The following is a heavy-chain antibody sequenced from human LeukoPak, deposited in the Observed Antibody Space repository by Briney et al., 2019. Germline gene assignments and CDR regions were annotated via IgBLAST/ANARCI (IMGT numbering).Heavy chain of an antibody. Sequence: PGGSLRLSCAASGFTFSSYSMNWVRQAPGKGLEWVSSISSSSGYIYYADSVKGRFTISRDNAKNSLYLQMNSLRAEDTAVHYCARDDYGGNFDYWGQGTLVTVSS. J-gene: IGHJ4*02. CDR1: GFTFSSYS. V-gene: IGHV3-21*01. D-gene: IGHD4-23*01. CDR2: ISSSSGYI. CDR3: ARDDYGGNFDY.